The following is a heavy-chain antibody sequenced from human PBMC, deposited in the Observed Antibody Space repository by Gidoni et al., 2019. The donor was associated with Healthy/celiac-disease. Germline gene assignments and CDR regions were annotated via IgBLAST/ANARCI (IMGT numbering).Heavy chain of an antibody. CDR2: IIPIFGTA. CDR1: GGTFSSYA. CDR3: AGGGSYPYYYYYYYMDV. Sequence: EVKKPGSSVKVSCNASGGTFSSYAISWVRQAPGQGLEWMGGIIPIFGTANYAQKFQGRVTITADESTSTAYMELSSLRSEDTAVYYCAGGGSYPYYYYYYYMDVWGKGTTVTVSS. D-gene: IGHD1-26*01. J-gene: IGHJ6*03. V-gene: IGHV1-69*01.